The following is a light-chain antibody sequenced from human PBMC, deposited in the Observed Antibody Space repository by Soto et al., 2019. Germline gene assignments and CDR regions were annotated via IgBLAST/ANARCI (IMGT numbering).Light chain of an antibody. J-gene: IGKJ4*01. CDR1: QTVTSRY. CDR2: HAS. CDR3: QQYGTSPLT. V-gene: IGKV3D-20*01. Sequence: DIVLAQSPATLSLSPGEGATLSCEASQTVTSRYLAWYQQKPGLPPRLLIYHASNRAAGVPDRFSGSGSGTHFSLTISRLEPEDFADYYCQQYGTSPLTFGGGTNIAIK.